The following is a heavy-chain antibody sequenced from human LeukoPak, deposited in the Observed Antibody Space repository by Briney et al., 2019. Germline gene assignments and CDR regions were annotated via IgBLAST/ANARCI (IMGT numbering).Heavy chain of an antibody. CDR2: MNPNSGNT. Sequence: LEWVGWMNPNSGNTGYAQKFQGRVTMTRTTSISTAYMELSSLRSEDTAVYYCARGKGLWDKTIDYWGQGTLVTVSS. J-gene: IGHJ4*02. CDR3: ARGKGLWDKTIDY. V-gene: IGHV1-8*01. D-gene: IGHD1-26*01.